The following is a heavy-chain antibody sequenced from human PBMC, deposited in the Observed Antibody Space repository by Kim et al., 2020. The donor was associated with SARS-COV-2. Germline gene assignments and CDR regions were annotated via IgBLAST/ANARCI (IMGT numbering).Heavy chain of an antibody. J-gene: IGHJ6*02. D-gene: IGHD3-10*01. Sequence: SETLSLTCTVSGGSISSYYWSWIRQPPGKGLEWIGYIYYSGSTNYNPSLKSRVTISIDTSKNQFSLKLSSVTAADTAVYYCARDSLGSVEGMDVWGQGTTVTVSS. CDR3: ARDSLGSVEGMDV. CDR1: GGSISSYY. V-gene: IGHV4-59*13. CDR2: IYYSGST.